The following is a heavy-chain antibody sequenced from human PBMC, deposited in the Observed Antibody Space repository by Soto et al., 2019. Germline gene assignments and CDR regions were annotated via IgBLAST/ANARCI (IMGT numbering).Heavy chain of an antibody. CDR2: IIPIFGTA. CDR3: AREDLFCGGDCYDDY. Sequence: GASVKVSCKASGGTFSSYAISWVRQAPGQGLEWMGGIIPIFGTANYAQKFQGRVTITADKSTSTAYMELSSLRSEDTAVYYCAREDLFCGGDCYDDYWGQGTLVTV. J-gene: IGHJ4*02. D-gene: IGHD2-21*02. V-gene: IGHV1-69*06. CDR1: GGTFSSYA.